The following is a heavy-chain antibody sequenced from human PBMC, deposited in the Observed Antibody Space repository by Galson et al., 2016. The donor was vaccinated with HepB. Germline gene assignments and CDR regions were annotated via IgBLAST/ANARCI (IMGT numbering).Heavy chain of an antibody. CDR1: GFTFNQYT. V-gene: IGHV3-30*04. CDR3: ASDRGVYVNYNYGMDV. J-gene: IGHJ6*02. D-gene: IGHD6-13*01. CDR2: ISYDGSNK. Sequence: SLRLSCADSGFTFNQYTMHWVRQAPGKGLEWVAVISYDGSNKYYADSVKGRFTISRDNSKNTLYRQMNSLKTEDTAVHYCASDRGVYVNYNYGMDVWGQGTTVTVSS.